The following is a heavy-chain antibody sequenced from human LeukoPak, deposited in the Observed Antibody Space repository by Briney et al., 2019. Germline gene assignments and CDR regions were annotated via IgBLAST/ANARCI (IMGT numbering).Heavy chain of an antibody. D-gene: IGHD6-19*01. J-gene: IGHJ4*02. CDR3: STTIRGWYGVGDY. CDR1: GGSISSSSYS. CDR2: SSYSGST. V-gene: IGHV4-39*01. Sequence: SETLSLTCTVSGGSISSSSYSWGWIRQPPGKGLEYIGCSSYSGSTYYNPSLKSRVTISVDTSKNQFSLNLNSVTAADTAVYYCSTTIRGWYGVGDYWGQGVLVTVSS.